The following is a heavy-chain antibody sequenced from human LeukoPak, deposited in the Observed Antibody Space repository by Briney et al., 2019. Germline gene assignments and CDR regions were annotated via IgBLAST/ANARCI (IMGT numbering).Heavy chain of an antibody. V-gene: IGHV1-8*03. Sequence: ASVKVSCKASGYTFTAYFMHWVRQAPGQGLEWMGWMNPNSGNTGYAQKFQGRVTITRNTSISTAFMELSSLRSDDTAVYYCARVSSIPPSSGYYYWGQGTLVTVSS. CDR2: MNPNSGNT. CDR1: GYTFTAYF. J-gene: IGHJ4*02. CDR3: ARVSSIPPSSGYYY. D-gene: IGHD3-3*01.